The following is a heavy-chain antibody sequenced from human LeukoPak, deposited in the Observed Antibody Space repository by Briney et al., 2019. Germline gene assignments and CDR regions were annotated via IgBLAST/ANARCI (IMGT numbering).Heavy chain of an antibody. CDR2: ISRDGETK. CDR1: GFTFSTYG. V-gene: IGHV3-23*01. D-gene: IGHD2-21*02. CDR3: ARGPFARVTGTDSYNGIVV. Sequence: RGSLTPSRAASGFTFSTYGMTWVRQAPGKGLEWVSVISRDGETKLHADFVEGRFTISRDNYKRTLYLQMDSLGAEDTALYYCARGPFARVTGTDSYNGIVVSGPRNTVTVSS. J-gene: IGHJ6*02.